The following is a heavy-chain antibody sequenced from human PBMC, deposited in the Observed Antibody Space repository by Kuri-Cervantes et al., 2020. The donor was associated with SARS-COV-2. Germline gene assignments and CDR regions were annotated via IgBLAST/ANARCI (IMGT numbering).Heavy chain of an antibody. D-gene: IGHD2-15*01. V-gene: IGHV3-30*02. Sequence: GGSLRLSCAASGFILSSSAMSWVRQAPGKGLEWVAFIRYDGSNKYYADSVKGRFTISRDNSKNTLYLQMNSLRAEDTAVYYCAKDPRYCSGGSCYSPDAFDIWGQGTMVTVSS. CDR3: AKDPRYCSGGSCYSPDAFDI. J-gene: IGHJ3*02. CDR2: IRYDGSNK. CDR1: GFILSSSA.